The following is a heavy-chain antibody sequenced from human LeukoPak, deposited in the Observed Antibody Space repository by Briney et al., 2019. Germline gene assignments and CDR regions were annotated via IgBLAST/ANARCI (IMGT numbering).Heavy chain of an antibody. Sequence: GGSLRLSCAASGFPFSSFSMNWVRQAPGKGLDWGSALSGSGTTTYYADSVKGRFTISRDISKNTLYLQMNSLRAEDTAVYYCAKPISAASGTDFDYWGQGTLVTVSS. CDR1: GFPFSSFS. CDR2: LSGSGTTT. D-gene: IGHD6-13*01. J-gene: IGHJ4*02. V-gene: IGHV3-23*01. CDR3: AKPISAASGTDFDY.